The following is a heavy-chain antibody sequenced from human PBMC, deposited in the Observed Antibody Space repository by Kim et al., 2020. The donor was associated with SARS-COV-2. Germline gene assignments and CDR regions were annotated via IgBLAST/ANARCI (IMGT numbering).Heavy chain of an antibody. CDR1: GYTFTGYY. CDR2: INPNSGGT. Sequence: ASVKVSCKASGYTFTGYYIHWVRQAPGQGLEWMGWINPNSGGTNYAQKFQGRVTMTRDTSISTAYMELSRLRSDDTAVYYCARHDYGSGYNWFDPWGQGTLVTVSS. J-gene: IGHJ5*02. CDR3: ARHDYGSGYNWFDP. V-gene: IGHV1-2*02. D-gene: IGHD3-10*01.